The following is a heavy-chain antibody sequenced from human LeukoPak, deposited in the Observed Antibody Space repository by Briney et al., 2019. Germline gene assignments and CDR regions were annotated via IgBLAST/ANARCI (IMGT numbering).Heavy chain of an antibody. CDR3: ARAEGVRSSGTDY. D-gene: IGHD6-6*01. CDR1: GFTFSRYG. Sequence: PGRSLRLSCAASGFTFSRYGIHWVRQAPGKGLEWVAVISYDGSNKYYADSVKGRFTISRDNSRNTLSLQMNSLRAEDTAVYYCARAEGVRSSGTDYWGQGTLVTVSS. CDR2: ISYDGSNK. J-gene: IGHJ4*02. V-gene: IGHV3-30*03.